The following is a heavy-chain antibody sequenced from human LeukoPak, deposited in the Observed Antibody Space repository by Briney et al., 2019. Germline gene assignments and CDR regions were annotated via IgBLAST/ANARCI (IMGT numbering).Heavy chain of an antibody. V-gene: IGHV4-34*01. Sequence: PSETLSLTCAVYGGSLSGYYWSWIRQPPGKGLEWIGEINHSGSATYNPSLKSRVTISVDTSKNQFSLKLSSVTAADTAVYYCARDELHNWFDPWGQGTLVTVSS. J-gene: IGHJ5*02. CDR1: GGSLSGYY. D-gene: IGHD1-7*01. CDR2: INHSGSA. CDR3: ARDELHNWFDP.